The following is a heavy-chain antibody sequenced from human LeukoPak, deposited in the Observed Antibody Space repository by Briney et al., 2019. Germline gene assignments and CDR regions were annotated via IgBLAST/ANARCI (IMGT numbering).Heavy chain of an antibody. V-gene: IGHV4-30-4*01. CDR2: IYYSGST. J-gene: IGHJ4*02. CDR1: GGSIGSDDYY. CDR3: ARVKGAAAGTFGY. Sequence: SETLSLTCTVSGGSIGSDDYYWSWIRQPPGKGLEWIGCIYYSGSTYYNPSLKSRVTIPVDTSKNQFSLKLNSVTAADTAVYYCARVKGAAAGTFGYWGQGILVTVSS. D-gene: IGHD6-13*01.